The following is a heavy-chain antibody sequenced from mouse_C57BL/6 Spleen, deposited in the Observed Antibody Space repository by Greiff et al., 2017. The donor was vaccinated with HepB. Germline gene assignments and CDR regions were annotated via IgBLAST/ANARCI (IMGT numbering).Heavy chain of an antibody. V-gene: IGHV5-4*01. Sequence: DVQLVESGGGLVKPGGSLKLSCAASGFTFSSYAMSWVRQTPEKRLEWVATISDGGSYTYYPDNVKGRFTISRDNAKNNLYLQMSHLKSEDTAMYYCAREGDYYGSSYFDYWGQGTTLTVSS. CDR3: AREGDYYGSSYFDY. D-gene: IGHD1-1*01. CDR1: GFTFSSYA. CDR2: ISDGGSYT. J-gene: IGHJ2*01.